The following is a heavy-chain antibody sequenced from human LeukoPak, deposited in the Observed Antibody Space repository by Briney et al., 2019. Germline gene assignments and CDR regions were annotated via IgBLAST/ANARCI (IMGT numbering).Heavy chain of an antibody. CDR2: IYYSGST. CDR3: ARLASGSYGPLTPFDY. CDR1: GGSISSYY. J-gene: IGHJ4*02. D-gene: IGHD1-26*01. V-gene: IGHV4-59*08. Sequence: PSETLSLTCTVSGGSISSYYWSWSRQPPGKGLEWIGYIYYSGSTNYNPSLKSRVTISVDTSKNQFSLRLSSVTAADTAVYYSARLASGSYGPLTPFDYWGQGTLVTVSS.